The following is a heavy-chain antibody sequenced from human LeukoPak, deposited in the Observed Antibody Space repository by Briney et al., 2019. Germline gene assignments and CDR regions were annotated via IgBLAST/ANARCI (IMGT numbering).Heavy chain of an antibody. V-gene: IGHV1-69*05. D-gene: IGHD2-15*01. Sequence: ASEKVSCKASGGTFSSYAISWVRQAPGQGLEWMGRIIPIFGTANYAQKFQGRVTITTDESTSTAYMELSSLRSEDTAVYYCARDFEDCSGGSCLYYFDYWGQGTLVTVSS. CDR1: GGTFSSYA. J-gene: IGHJ4*02. CDR2: IIPIFGTA. CDR3: ARDFEDCSGGSCLYYFDY.